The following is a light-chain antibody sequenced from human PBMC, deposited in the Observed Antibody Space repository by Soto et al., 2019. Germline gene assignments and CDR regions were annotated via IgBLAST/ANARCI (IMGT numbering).Light chain of an antibody. CDR1: QGVSSY. Sequence: EIVLTQSPATLSLSPGERATLSCRASQGVSSYLAWYQQKPGQASRLLIYDASNRATGIPARFSGSGPGTDFTLTISSLEPEAFAVYYCQQRSNWYTFGQGTQLEIK. V-gene: IGKV3D-11*01. J-gene: IGKJ2*01. CDR2: DAS. CDR3: QQRSNWYT.